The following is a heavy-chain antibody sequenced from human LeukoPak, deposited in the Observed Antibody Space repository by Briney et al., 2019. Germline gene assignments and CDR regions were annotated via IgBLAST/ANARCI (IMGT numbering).Heavy chain of an antibody. J-gene: IGHJ6*03. CDR2: MSSNGGST. CDR3: ARDRHGGAASDGTPYHYYMDV. V-gene: IGHV3-64*01. Sequence: AGGSLRLSCAASGLTFTSYAMHWVRQAPGKGVEYVSAMSSNGGSTYYANSVKGRFTISIDNSKNTLYLQMGSLRAEDMAVYYCARDRHGGAASDGTPYHYYMDVWGKRTTVTVSS. D-gene: IGHD6-13*01. CDR1: GLTFTSYA.